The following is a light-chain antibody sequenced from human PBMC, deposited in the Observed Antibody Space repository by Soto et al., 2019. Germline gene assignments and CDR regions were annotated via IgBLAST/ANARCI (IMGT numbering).Light chain of an antibody. J-gene: IGKJ3*01. CDR2: AES. V-gene: IGKV1-39*01. CDR1: QSISNN. CDR3: QQSYSSPLT. Sequence: DIQMTQSPSSLSASVGDRVTITCRASQSISNNLNWYQQKPGKAPKLLIYAESSLQDDVPSRFSGSGSGTDFTLTISSLQPDDFATYECQQSYSSPLTFGPGTKVDIK.